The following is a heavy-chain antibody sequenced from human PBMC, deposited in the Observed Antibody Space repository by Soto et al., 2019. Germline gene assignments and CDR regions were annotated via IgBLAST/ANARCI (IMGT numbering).Heavy chain of an antibody. CDR1: GVGNSCYS. J-gene: IGHJ4*02. CDR3: ARGGIAVAGMEFDY. V-gene: IGHV1-69*01. D-gene: IGHD6-19*01. Sequence: SKACGVGNSCYSIRWLHQSTGQGLEWMGGIIPIFGTANYAQKFQGRVTITADESTSTACMELSSLRSEDTAVYYCARGGIAVAGMEFDYWGQGTLVTVSS. CDR2: IIPIFGTA.